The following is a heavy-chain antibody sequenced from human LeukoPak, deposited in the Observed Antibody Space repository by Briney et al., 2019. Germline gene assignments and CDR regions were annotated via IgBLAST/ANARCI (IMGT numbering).Heavy chain of an antibody. Sequence: SVKVSCKASGGTFSSYAISWVRQAPGQGLEWMGKIIPILGIANYAQKFQGRVTITADKSTSTAYMELSSLRSEDTAVYYCARTSRARRLPYYFDYWGQGTLVTVSS. V-gene: IGHV1-69*04. CDR1: GGTFSSYA. CDR2: IIPILGIA. J-gene: IGHJ4*02. CDR3: ARTSRARRLPYYFDY. D-gene: IGHD5-18*01.